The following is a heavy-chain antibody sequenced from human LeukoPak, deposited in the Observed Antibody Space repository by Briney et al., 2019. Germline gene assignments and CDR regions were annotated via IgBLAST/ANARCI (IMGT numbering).Heavy chain of an antibody. CDR2: IIPIFGTA. Sequence: ASVKVSCKASGGTFSSYAISWVRQAPGQRLEWMGGIIPIFGTANYAQKFQGRVTITADESTSTAYMELSSLRSEDTAVYYCASSGWYYYWFDPWGQGTLVTVSS. J-gene: IGHJ5*02. D-gene: IGHD6-19*01. V-gene: IGHV1-69*13. CDR1: GGTFSSYA. CDR3: ASSGWYYYWFDP.